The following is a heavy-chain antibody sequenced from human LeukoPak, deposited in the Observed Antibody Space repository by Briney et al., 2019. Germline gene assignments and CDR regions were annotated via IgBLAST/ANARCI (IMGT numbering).Heavy chain of an antibody. J-gene: IGHJ4*02. CDR1: GYTFTSYD. V-gene: IGHV1-8*01. CDR3: ATSSSLTTALDY. Sequence: GASVKVSCKASGYTFTSYDINWVRQATGQGLEWMGWMNPNSGNTGYAQKFQGRVTMTRNTSISTAYMELSSLRSEDTAVYYCATSSSLTTALDYWGQGTLVTVSS. D-gene: IGHD2-21*02. CDR2: MNPNSGNT.